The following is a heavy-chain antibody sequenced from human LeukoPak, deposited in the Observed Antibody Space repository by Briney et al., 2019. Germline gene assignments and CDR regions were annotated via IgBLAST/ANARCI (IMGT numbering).Heavy chain of an antibody. V-gene: IGHV4-31*03. CDR1: GGPISSGGYY. CDR3: ARDTRRWFDP. Sequence: PSETLSLTCTVSGGPISSGGYYWSWIRQHPGKGLEWIGYIYYSGSTYYNPSLKSRVTISVDTSKNQFSLKLSSVTAADTAVYYCARDTRRWFDPWGQGTLVTVSS. J-gene: IGHJ5*02. CDR2: IYYSGST.